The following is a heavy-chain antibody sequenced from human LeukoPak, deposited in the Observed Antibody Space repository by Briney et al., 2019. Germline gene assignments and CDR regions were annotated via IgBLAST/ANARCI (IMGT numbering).Heavy chain of an antibody. D-gene: IGHD5-12*01. CDR2: ISGSGGTA. CDR1: GFTFSNYA. CDR3: AKWTAVPTNDY. V-gene: IGHV3-23*01. J-gene: IGHJ4*02. Sequence: GGSLRLSCAASGFTFSNYAMGWVRQAPGKGLEWVSAISGSGGTAYYADSVKGRVTISRDNSKNTLWLQMTSLRAEDTAVYYCAKWTAVPTNDYWGQGTLVTVSS.